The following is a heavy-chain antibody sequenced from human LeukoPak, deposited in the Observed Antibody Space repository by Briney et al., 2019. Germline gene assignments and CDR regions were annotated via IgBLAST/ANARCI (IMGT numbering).Heavy chain of an antibody. V-gene: IGHV3-11*06. D-gene: IGHD5-18*01. J-gene: IGHJ4*02. CDR2: ISSSSSYT. Sequence: GGSLRLSCAASGFALSDYYMTWIRQAPGKGLEWVSYISSSSSYTNYADSVKGRFTISRDNSKNSLYLQMNSLRAEDTAVYYCARDGGYSYGKGPKFDYWGQGTLVSVSS. CDR3: ARDGGYSYGKGPKFDY. CDR1: GFALSDYY.